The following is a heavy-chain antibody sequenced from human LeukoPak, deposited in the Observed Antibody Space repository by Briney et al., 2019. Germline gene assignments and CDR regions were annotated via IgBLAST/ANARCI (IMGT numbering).Heavy chain of an antibody. CDR1: GGSISSYY. D-gene: IGHD6-13*01. J-gene: IGHJ5*02. Sequence: SETLSLTCTVSGGSISSYYWSWIRQPAGKGLVWIGRIYTSGSTNYNPSLKSRVTMSVDTSKNQFSLKLSSVTAADTAVYYCAREIAAAGSDWFDPWGQGTLVTVSS. CDR3: AREIAAAGSDWFDP. V-gene: IGHV4-4*07. CDR2: IYTSGST.